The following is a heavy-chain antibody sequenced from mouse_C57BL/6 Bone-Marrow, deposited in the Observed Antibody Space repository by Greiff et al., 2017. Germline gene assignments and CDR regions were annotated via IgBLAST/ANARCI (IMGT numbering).Heavy chain of an antibody. V-gene: IGHV1-55*01. CDR3: ARRSGSTMPGGFDY. Sequence: QVQLQQPGAELVKPGASVKMSCKASGYTFTSYWLTWVKQRPGQGLEWIGDLYPGSGSTNYNEKFKSKATLTVDTSSSKAYMQLSSLTSEDSAVYYCARRSGSTMPGGFDYWGQGTTLTVSS. CDR2: LYPGSGST. CDR1: GYTFTSYW. J-gene: IGHJ2*01. D-gene: IGHD2-1*01.